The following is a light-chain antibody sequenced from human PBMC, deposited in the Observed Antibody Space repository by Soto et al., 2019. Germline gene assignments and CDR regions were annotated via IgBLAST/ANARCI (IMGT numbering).Light chain of an antibody. V-gene: IGKV3-15*01. CDR2: GAS. CDR3: QHYNRLPRA. CDR1: QGVGSN. Sequence: EIVMMQSPATLSVSPGETATLSCRASQGVGSNLAWYQQKPGQTPRLLLYGASVRPIGIPATFSGSGSGTDFTLTISSLPSEDVAVYYCQHYNRLPRAFGPGTKVELK. J-gene: IGKJ1*01.